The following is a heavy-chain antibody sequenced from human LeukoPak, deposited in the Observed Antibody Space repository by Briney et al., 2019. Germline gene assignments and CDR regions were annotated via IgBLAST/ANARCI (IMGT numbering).Heavy chain of an antibody. J-gene: IGHJ6*04. CDR3: ARDNVAAAGYYYYYGMDV. CDR2: IWYDGSNK. V-gene: IGHV3-33*01. Sequence: PGGSLRLSCAASGFTFSSYGMHWVRQAPGKGLEWVAVIWYDGSNKYYADSVKGRFTISRDNSKNTLYLQMNSLRAEDTAVYYSARDNVAAAGYYYYYGMDVWGKGTTVTVSS. D-gene: IGHD6-13*01. CDR1: GFTFSSYG.